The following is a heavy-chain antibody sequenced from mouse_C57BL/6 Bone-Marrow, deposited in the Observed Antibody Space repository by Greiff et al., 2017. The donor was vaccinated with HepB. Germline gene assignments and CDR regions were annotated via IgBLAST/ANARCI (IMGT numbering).Heavy chain of an antibody. V-gene: IGHV7-1*01. CDR2: SRNKANDYTT. CDR1: GFTFSDFY. CDR3: ARDADYGRPYWYFDV. J-gene: IGHJ1*03. D-gene: IGHD1-1*01. Sequence: EVKVVESGGGLVQSGRSLRLSCATSGFTFSDFYMEWVRQAPGKGLEWIAASRNKANDYTTEYSASVKGRFIVSRDTSQSILYLQMNALRAEDTAIYYCARDADYGRPYWYFDVWGTGTTVTVSS.